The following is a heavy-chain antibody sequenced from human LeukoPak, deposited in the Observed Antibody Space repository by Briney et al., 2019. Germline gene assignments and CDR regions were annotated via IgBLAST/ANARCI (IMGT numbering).Heavy chain of an antibody. CDR3: AKDEGHYDFWSGFDY. J-gene: IGHJ4*02. CDR2: IRSKAYGGTT. V-gene: IGHV3-49*04. D-gene: IGHD3-3*01. Sequence: PGGALRLSCSASGFTFGDYAISWVRQAPGKGLEWVGFIRSKAYGGTTDYVASVKGRFSISRDDSKSIAYLQMNSLRAEDTAVYYCAKDEGHYDFWSGFDYWGQGTLVTVSS. CDR1: GFTFGDYA.